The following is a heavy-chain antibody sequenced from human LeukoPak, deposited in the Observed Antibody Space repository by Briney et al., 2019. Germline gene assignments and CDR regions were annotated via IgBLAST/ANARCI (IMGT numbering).Heavy chain of an antibody. CDR3: ARSDTHHIHSSSWHFDY. CDR2: SSYSGSS. V-gene: IGHV4-59*01. Sequence: PSETLSLTCSVSGGSIGTNYWSWIRQVPGKGLEWIGYSSYSGSSNYNPSLKSRVTISVDTSKTQFFLYLNSVTAADTAVYYCARSDTHHIHSSSWHFDYWGQGTLVTVSS. J-gene: IGHJ4*02. CDR1: GGSIGTNY. D-gene: IGHD6-13*01.